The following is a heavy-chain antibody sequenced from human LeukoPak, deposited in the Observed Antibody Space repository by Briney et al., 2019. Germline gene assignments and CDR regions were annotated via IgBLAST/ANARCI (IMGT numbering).Heavy chain of an antibody. Sequence: SSETLSLICSVSDRAISTYYWNWIRQVPGKGLEWIGFIYYGGITNYNPSLKSRVTLSIDTSKSQFSLKLTSVTAADTAVYYCASGTIFGVISSCPFQSWGQGTQVTVSP. CDR3: ASGTIFGVISSCPFQS. CDR2: IYYGGIT. V-gene: IGHV4-59*01. D-gene: IGHD3-3*01. J-gene: IGHJ5*02. CDR1: DRAISTYY.